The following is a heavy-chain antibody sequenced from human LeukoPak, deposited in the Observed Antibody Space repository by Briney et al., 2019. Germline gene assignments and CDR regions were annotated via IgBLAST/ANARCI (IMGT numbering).Heavy chain of an antibody. CDR1: GFTFSSYS. CDR2: ISSSSSYI. Sequence: GGSLRLSCAASGFTFSSYSMTWVRQAPGKGLEWVSSISSSSSYIYYADSVKGRFTISRGNAKNSLYLQMNSLRAEDTAVYYCARGFESGRGYWGQGTLVTVSS. CDR3: ARGFESGRGY. J-gene: IGHJ4*02. D-gene: IGHD3-10*01. V-gene: IGHV3-21*01.